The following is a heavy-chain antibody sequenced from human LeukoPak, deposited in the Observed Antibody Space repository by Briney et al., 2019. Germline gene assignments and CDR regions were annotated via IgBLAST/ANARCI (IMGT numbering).Heavy chain of an antibody. V-gene: IGHV3-23*01. J-gene: IGHJ4*02. CDR3: TKDHDTVGYSSSDY. Sequence: GGSLTLSCSASGFTFSDYAMSWVRQVPGNGLEGVSTLSGSGTTTFYANSVKGRFTISRDSSKNTLYLQMNSLRAADTALYYCTKDHDTVGYSSSDYWGQGTLVTVSS. D-gene: IGHD3-22*01. CDR2: LSGSGTTT. CDR1: GFTFSDYA.